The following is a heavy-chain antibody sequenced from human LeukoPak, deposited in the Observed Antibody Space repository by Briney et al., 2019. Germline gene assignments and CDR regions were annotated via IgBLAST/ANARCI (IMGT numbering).Heavy chain of an antibody. D-gene: IGHD3-9*01. V-gene: IGHV3-48*03. Sequence: GGSLRLSCAASGFTFSSYEMNWVRQAPGKGLEWVSYISSSGSTIYYADSVKGRFTISRDNAKNTLYLRMNSLRAEDTAVYYCAKQGRDWLRDYYYMDVWGKGTTVTISS. CDR2: ISSSGSTI. CDR1: GFTFSSYE. CDR3: AKQGRDWLRDYYYMDV. J-gene: IGHJ6*03.